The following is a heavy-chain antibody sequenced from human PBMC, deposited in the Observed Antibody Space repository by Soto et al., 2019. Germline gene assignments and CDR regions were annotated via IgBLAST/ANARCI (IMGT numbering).Heavy chain of an antibody. D-gene: IGHD3-3*01. CDR2: ISAYNGNT. CDR3: ARDLHELRFLEWSAYRYYYYGMDV. V-gene: IGHV1-18*01. J-gene: IGHJ6*02. CDR1: GYTFTSYG. Sequence: ASVKVSCKASGYTFTSYGISWVRQAPGQGLEWMGWISAYNGNTNYAQKLQGRVTMTTDTSTSTAYMELRSLRSDDTAAYYCARDLHELRFLEWSAYRYYYYGMDVWGHVPTVTVSS.